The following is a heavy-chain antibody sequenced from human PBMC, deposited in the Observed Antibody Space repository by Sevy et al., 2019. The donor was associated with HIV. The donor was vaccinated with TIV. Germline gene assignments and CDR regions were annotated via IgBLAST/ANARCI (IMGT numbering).Heavy chain of an antibody. V-gene: IGHV3-23*01. CDR3: AKDGVSRNKLWDWFDP. J-gene: IGHJ5*02. CDR1: GFTFNIYA. CDR2: IGGGDT. Sequence: GGSLRLSCATSGFTFNIYAMSWVRQAPGKGLEWVSTIGGGDTYYADSVKGRFTISRDDSKSAVYLQMNSLRADDTAVYYCAKDGVSRNKLWDWFDPXGQGTLVTVSS. D-gene: IGHD2-21*01.